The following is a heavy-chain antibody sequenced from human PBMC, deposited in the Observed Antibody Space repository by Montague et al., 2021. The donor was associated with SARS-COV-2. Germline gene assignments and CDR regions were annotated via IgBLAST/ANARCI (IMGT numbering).Heavy chain of an antibody. V-gene: IGHV4-31*03. CDR1: GGSISSGGYY. J-gene: IGHJ6*02. D-gene: IGHD5-24*01. Sequence: TLSLTCTVSGGSISSGGYYWSWIRQHPGKGLEWIGHIYYSGSTYCNPSLKSRVTISVDTSKNQFSLKLSSVTAADTAVYYCARVSVEMATMGVYYYYGMDVWGQGTTVTVSS. CDR2: IYYSGST. CDR3: ARVSVEMATMGVYYYYGMDV.